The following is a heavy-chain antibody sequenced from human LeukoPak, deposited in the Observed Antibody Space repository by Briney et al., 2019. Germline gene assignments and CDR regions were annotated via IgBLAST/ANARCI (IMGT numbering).Heavy chain of an antibody. Sequence: PSETLSLTCTVSGGSISSYYWSWIRQPAGKGLEWIGRIYTSGSTNYNPSLKSRVTMSVDTSKNQFSLKLSSVTAADTAVYYCARVPGYSGYSAVEDWGQGTLVTVSS. V-gene: IGHV4-4*07. CDR2: IYTSGST. CDR3: ARVPGYSGYSAVED. D-gene: IGHD5-12*01. J-gene: IGHJ4*02. CDR1: GGSISSYY.